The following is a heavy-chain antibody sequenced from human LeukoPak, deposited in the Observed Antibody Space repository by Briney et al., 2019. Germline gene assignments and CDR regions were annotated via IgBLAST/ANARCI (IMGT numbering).Heavy chain of an antibody. V-gene: IGHV4-34*01. CDR3: ASCPRDGYINTYYFDY. D-gene: IGHD5-24*01. CDR2: INHSGST. CDR1: GGSFSGYY. Sequence: SSETLSLTCAVYGGSFSGYYWSWIRQPPGKGLEWIGEINHSGSTNYNPSLKSRVTISVGTSKNQFSLKLSSVTAADTAVYYCASCPRDGYINTYYFDYWGQGTLVTVSS. J-gene: IGHJ4*02.